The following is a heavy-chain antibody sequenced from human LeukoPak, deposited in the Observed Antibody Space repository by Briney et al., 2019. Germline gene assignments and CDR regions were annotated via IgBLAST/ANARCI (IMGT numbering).Heavy chain of an antibody. CDR2: INHSGST. CDR1: GGSISSGGYY. CDR3: ARGYVYQLL. D-gene: IGHD2-2*01. J-gene: IGHJ3*01. V-gene: IGHV4-39*07. Sequence: SETLSLTCTVSGGSISSGGYYWSWIRQPPGKGLGWIGEINHSGSTNYNPSLKSRVTISVDTSKNQFSLKLSSVTAADTAVYYCARGYVYQLLWGQGTMVTVSS.